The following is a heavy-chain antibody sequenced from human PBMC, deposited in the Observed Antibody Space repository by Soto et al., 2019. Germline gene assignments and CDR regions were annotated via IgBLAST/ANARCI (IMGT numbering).Heavy chain of an antibody. J-gene: IGHJ4*02. Sequence: QLQLQESGPGLVKPSETLSLTCTVSGGSISGSTSYWGWVRQPPGKGLEWIASIWYGGNSHYNPSLRRRVTISVDTSKNHLSLKLTSVTAADTAVYHCARHSSGGRHPGFDDWGQGTLVTVSS. V-gene: IGHV4-39*01. D-gene: IGHD1-26*01. CDR3: ARHSSGGRHPGFDD. CDR1: GGSISGSTSY. CDR2: IWYGGNS.